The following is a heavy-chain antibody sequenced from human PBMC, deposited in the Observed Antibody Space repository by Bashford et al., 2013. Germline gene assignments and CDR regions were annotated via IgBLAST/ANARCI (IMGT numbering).Heavy chain of an antibody. CDR2: LLQWEH. CDR3: ARDPGGSAPYNWFDP. CDR1: GSISSYY. J-gene: IGHJ5*02. D-gene: IGHD6-19*01. Sequence: SETPVPHLHCLCGSISSYYWSWIRQPPREGTGVDWVYLLQWEHQLQPSLKSRVTISVDTSKNQFSLKLSSVTAADTAVYYCARDPGGSAPYNWFDPWGQGTLVTVSS. V-gene: IGHV4-59*01.